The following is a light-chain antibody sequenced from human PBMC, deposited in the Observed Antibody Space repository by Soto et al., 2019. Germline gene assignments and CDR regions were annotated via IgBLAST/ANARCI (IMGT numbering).Light chain of an antibody. V-gene: IGKV3-20*01. CDR1: QSVSSSY. Sequence: EIVLTQSPGTLSLSPGERATLSCRASQSVSSSYLAWYQQKPGQAPRLLIYGASSRATGIPDRFSVSGSGTDFTLTISRLEPEDFAVYYCHQYGSSQFTFGPGTKVDIK. CDR3: HQYGSSQFT. CDR2: GAS. J-gene: IGKJ3*01.